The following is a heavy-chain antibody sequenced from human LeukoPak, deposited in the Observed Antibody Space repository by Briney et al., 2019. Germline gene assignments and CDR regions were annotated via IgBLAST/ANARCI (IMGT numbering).Heavy chain of an antibody. CDR2: INHNGNVN. D-gene: IGHD3-16*01. CDR1: GFSFNNAW. Sequence: GSLRLSCVASGFSFNNAWMNWVRQAPGKGLEWVASINHNGNVNYYVDSVKGRFTISRDNAKNSLYLQMSNLRAEDTAVYFCARGGGLDVWGQGATVTVSS. J-gene: IGHJ6*02. V-gene: IGHV3-7*03. CDR3: ARGGGLDV.